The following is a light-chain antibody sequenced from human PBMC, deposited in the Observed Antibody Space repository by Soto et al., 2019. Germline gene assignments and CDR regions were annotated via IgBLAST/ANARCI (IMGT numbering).Light chain of an antibody. V-gene: IGKV3-20*01. J-gene: IGKJ5*01. CDR3: QQYGSSLIT. Sequence: EIVLTQSPGTLSLSPGERATLSCRASQSVSSIYLAWYQQKPGQAPRLLIYGASSRATGIPDGFSGSGSGTDFTLTISRLEPEDFAVYYCQQYGSSLITFGQGTRLEIK. CDR2: GAS. CDR1: QSVSSIY.